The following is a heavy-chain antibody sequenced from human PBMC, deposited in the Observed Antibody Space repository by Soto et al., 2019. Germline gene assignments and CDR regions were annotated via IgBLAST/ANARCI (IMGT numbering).Heavy chain of an antibody. CDR2: ISAYNGNT. D-gene: IGHD1-26*01. Sequence: GASGKVCCKASGYTFTSYGISWVRQAPGQGLEWMGWISAYNGNTNYAQKLQGRVTMTTDTSTSTAYMELRSLRSDDTAVYYCARDAAVGLFDYWGQGTLVTVSS. CDR3: ARDAAVGLFDY. CDR1: GYTFTSYG. V-gene: IGHV1-18*01. J-gene: IGHJ4*02.